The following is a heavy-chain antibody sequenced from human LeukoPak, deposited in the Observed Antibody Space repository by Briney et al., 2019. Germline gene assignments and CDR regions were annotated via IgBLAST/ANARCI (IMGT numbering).Heavy chain of an antibody. J-gene: IGHJ4*02. D-gene: IGHD3-22*01. CDR1: GGTFSSYA. CDR3: ATAHYYDSSGYIDY. V-gene: IGHV1-24*01. CDR2: FDPEDGET. Sequence: ASVKVSCKASGGTFSSYAISWVRQAPGKGLEWMGGFDPEDGETIYAQKFQGRVTMTEDTSTDTAYMELSSLRSEDTAVYYCATAHYYDSSGYIDYWGQGTLVTVSS.